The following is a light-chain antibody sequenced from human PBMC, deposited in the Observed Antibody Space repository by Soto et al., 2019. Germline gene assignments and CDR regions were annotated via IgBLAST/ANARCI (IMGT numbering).Light chain of an antibody. CDR2: AAS. V-gene: IGKV1-39*01. CDR3: QQSYSTPRGT. CDR1: QSISSY. Sequence: DIQMTQSPSSLSASVGDRVTITCRASQSISSYLNWYQQKPGKAPKLLIYAASSLQSGVPSRFSGRGSGTDFTLTISILQPEDFATYYCQQSYSTPRGTFGQGTKVEIK. J-gene: IGKJ1*01.